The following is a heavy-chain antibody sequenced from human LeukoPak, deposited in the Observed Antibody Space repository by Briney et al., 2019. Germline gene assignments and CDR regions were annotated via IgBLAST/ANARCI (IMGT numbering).Heavy chain of an antibody. J-gene: IGHJ4*02. CDR1: GFTFSSYS. CDR2: ISSSSSYI. D-gene: IGHD4-17*01. V-gene: IGHV3-21*01. Sequence: GGSLRLSCAASGFTFSSYSMNWVRQAPGKGLEWVSSISSSSSYIYYANSVKGRFTISRDNAKNSLYLQMNSLRAEDTAVYYCASLYGDYGNDYWGQGTLVTVSS. CDR3: ASLYGDYGNDY.